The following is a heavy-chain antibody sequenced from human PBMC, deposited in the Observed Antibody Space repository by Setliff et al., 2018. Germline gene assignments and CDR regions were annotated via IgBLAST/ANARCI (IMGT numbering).Heavy chain of an antibody. CDR3: ARGTLWFGEPYYGMDV. D-gene: IGHD3-10*01. CDR1: GGTFSSYA. J-gene: IGHJ6*02. Sequence: GASVKVSCKASGGTFSSYAISWVRQAPGQGLEWMGGIIPIFGTANYAQKFQGRVTITTDESTSTAYMELSSLRSEDTAVYYCARGTLWFGEPYYGMDVWGQGTTVTVSS. V-gene: IGHV1-69*05. CDR2: IIPIFGTA.